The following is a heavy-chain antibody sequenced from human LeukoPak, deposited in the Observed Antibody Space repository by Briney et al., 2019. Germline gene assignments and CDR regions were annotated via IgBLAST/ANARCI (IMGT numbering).Heavy chain of an antibody. CDR1: GFTFSDHY. CDR3: ARASGNSTIRYYFDN. Sequence: PGGSLRLSCAASGFTFSDHYMDWLRQAPGEGREWVGRTRNKANSYTTEYAASVKGRFTVSRDASKNSLHLQMNSLKTEATAVYYCARASGNSTIRYYFDNWGQGTLVTVSS. J-gene: IGHJ4*02. V-gene: IGHV3-72*01. D-gene: IGHD3-3*01. CDR2: TRNKANSYTT.